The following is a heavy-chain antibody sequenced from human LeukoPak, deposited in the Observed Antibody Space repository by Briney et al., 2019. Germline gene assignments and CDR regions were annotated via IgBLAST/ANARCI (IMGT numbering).Heavy chain of an antibody. CDR2: ISYDGSNK. Sequence: GGSLRLSCAASGFTFSSYGMHWVRQAPGKGLEWVAVISYDGSNKYYADSVKGRFTTSRDNSKNTLYLQMNSLRAEDTAVYYCAKDHDPWSAIQLVDYWGQGTLVTVSS. J-gene: IGHJ4*02. CDR1: GFTFSSYG. V-gene: IGHV3-30*18. CDR3: AKDHDPWSAIQLVDY. D-gene: IGHD6-13*01.